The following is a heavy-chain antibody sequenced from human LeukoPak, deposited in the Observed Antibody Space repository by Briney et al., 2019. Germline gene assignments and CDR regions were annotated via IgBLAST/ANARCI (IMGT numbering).Heavy chain of an antibody. V-gene: IGHV3-23*01. D-gene: IGHD2-21*01. J-gene: IGHJ4*02. CDR2: ISKSDGST. Sequence: PGGSLRLSCAASGFTFSSYAMTWVRQAQGKGLAWVSSISKSDGSTYYADSVKGRFTISRDNSKNTVYLHMDSLRVEDTAIYYCARGALIPDFRGQGTLVTVSS. CDR1: GFTFSSYA. CDR3: ARGALIPDF.